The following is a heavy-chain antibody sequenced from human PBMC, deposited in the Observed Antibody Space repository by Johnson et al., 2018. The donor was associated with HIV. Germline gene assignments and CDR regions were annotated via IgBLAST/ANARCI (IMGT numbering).Heavy chain of an antibody. CDR1: GFTFSGYA. CDR2: ISGSVGST. V-gene: IGHV3-23*04. J-gene: IGHJ3*02. D-gene: IGHD6-19*01. Sequence: EVQLVESGGGLVQPGGSLRLSCAASGFTFSGYAMSWVRQAPGKGLDWVSTISGSVGSTYSADSVKGRFTISRDNSENTLYLQMNSLRAEDTAIYYCAKGGGSGWSDAFDIWGQGTMVTVSS. CDR3: AKGGGSGWSDAFDI.